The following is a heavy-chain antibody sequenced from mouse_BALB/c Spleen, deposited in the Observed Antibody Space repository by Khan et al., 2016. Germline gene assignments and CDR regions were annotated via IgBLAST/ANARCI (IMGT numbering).Heavy chain of an antibody. V-gene: IGHV3-2*02. CDR3: ARYYCGSSYFDY. J-gene: IGHJ2*01. CDR1: GYSITSDYA. D-gene: IGHD1-1*01. CDR2: IRYSGST. Sequence: EVQLQESGPGLVKPSQSLSLTCTVTGYSITSDYAWNWIRQFPGNKLEWMGYIRYSGSTTYNPSLKSRISITRDTSTNQFFLQLNSVTTEDTATYYCARYYCGSSYFDYWGQGTTLTVSS.